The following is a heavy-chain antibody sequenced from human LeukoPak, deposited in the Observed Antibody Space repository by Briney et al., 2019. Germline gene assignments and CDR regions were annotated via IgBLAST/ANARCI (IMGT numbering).Heavy chain of an antibody. Sequence: GGSLILSCVGSGFTFSFSDYWMTWVRQAPGKGLEWVANIKPDGGEKNYVDSVKGRFTISRDNAKYSLYLQMNSLRAEDTAAYHDARVYAAGNDETWGKGTL. CDR2: IKPDGGEK. J-gene: IGHJ5*02. D-gene: IGHD6-13*01. V-gene: IGHV3-7*01. CDR1: GFTFSFSDYW. CDR3: ARVYAAGNDET.